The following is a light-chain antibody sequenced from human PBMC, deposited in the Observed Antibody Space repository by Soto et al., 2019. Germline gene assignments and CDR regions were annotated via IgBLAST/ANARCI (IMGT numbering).Light chain of an antibody. J-gene: IGLJ1*01. CDR2: GNT. CDR1: SSNIGAGYD. V-gene: IGLV1-40*01. CDR3: QSYDYSLSGYV. Sequence: QAVVTQPPSVSGAPGQRVTFSCTGSSSNIGAGYDVHWYQQVPGSPPKLLIYGNTNRPSGVPDRFSGSKSGTSASLAITGLQAADEADYYCQSYDYSLSGYVFGPGTKLTVL.